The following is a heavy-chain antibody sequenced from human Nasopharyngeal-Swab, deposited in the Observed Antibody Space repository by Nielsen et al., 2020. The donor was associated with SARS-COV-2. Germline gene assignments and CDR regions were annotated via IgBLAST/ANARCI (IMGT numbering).Heavy chain of an antibody. D-gene: IGHD4-17*01. J-gene: IGHJ5*02. Sequence: SGSLTLTCGVSDGSFSGFSWSWFRQPPAPGLQWIGEIAHRGYTVYNPSLTSRVIISVDTSKNQFSLKLSSVTAADTAVYYCARGANDYGDSVSDWFDPWGQGTLVTVSS. V-gene: IGHV4-34*01. CDR3: ARGANDYGDSVSDWFDP. CDR2: IAHRGYT. CDR1: DGSFSGFS.